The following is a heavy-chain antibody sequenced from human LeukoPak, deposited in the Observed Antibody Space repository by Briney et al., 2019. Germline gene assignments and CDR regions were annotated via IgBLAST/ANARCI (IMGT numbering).Heavy chain of an antibody. CDR3: ARDPLLGSSSWWIDY. CDR2: IWYDGSNK. J-gene: IGHJ4*02. CDR1: GFTFSSYG. V-gene: IGHV3-33*01. Sequence: GGSLRLSCAASGFTFSSYGMHWVRQAPGKGLEWVAVIWYDGSNKYYADSVKGRFTISRDNSKNTLYLQMNSLRAEDTAVYYCARDPLLGSSSWWIDYWGQGTLVTVSS. D-gene: IGHD6-13*01.